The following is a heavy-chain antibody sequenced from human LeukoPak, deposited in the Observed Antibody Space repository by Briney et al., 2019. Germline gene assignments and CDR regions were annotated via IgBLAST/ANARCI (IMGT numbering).Heavy chain of an antibody. CDR1: GFTFYNYA. Sequence: PGGSLRLSCAASGFTFYNYAMSWVRQAPGKGLEWVSAISGNGGSLYYADSMKGRFTISRDNSKSELYLQVNSLTAEDTAVYYCAKRDAYDSSGFSPLFDHWGQGTLVTVSS. D-gene: IGHD3-22*01. CDR2: ISGNGGSL. V-gene: IGHV3-23*01. CDR3: AKRDAYDSSGFSPLFDH. J-gene: IGHJ4*02.